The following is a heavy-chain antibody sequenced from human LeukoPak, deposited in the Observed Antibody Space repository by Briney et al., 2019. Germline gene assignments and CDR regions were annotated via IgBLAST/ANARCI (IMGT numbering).Heavy chain of an antibody. Sequence: KPSETLSLTCAVYGGSFSGYYWSWIRQPPGKGLEWIGEINHSGSTNYNPSLKSRVTISVDTSKNQFSLKLSSVTAADTAVYYCSRRAICGVVIRYNWFDPWGQGTLVTVSS. CDR3: SRRAICGVVIRYNWFDP. CDR1: GGSFSGYY. V-gene: IGHV4-34*01. J-gene: IGHJ5*02. CDR2: INHSGST. D-gene: IGHD3-3*01.